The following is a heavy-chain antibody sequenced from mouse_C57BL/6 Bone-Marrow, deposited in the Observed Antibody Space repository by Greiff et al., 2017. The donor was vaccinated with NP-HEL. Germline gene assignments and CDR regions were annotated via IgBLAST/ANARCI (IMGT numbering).Heavy chain of an antibody. CDR2: ISNGGGST. CDR3: ARWLRYYFDY. Sequence: EVQRVESGGGLVQPGGSLKLSCAASGFTFSDYYMYWVRQTPEKRLEWVAYISNGGGSTYYPDTVKGRFTISRDNAKNTLYLQMSRLKSEDTAMYYCARWLRYYFDYWGQGTTLTVSS. V-gene: IGHV5-12*01. CDR1: GFTFSDYY. J-gene: IGHJ2*01. D-gene: IGHD2-2*01.